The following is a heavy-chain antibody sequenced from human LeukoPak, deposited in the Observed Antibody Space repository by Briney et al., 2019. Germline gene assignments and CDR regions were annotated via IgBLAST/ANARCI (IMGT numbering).Heavy chain of an antibody. CDR3: AKGTIFGVVTYFDY. CDR1: GFTFSSYG. CDR2: IRYDGSNK. J-gene: IGHJ4*02. V-gene: IGHV3-30*02. D-gene: IGHD3-3*01. Sequence: GGSLRLSCAASGFTFSSYGMHWVRQAPGKGLEWVAFIRYDGSNKYYADSVKGRFTISRDNSKNTLYLQMNSLRAEDTAVYYCAKGTIFGVVTYFDYWGQGTLVTVSS.